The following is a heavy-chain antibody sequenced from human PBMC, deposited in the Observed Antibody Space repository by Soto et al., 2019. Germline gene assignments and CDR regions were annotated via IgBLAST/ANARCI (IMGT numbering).Heavy chain of an antibody. CDR2: IYYSGST. CDR1: GGSVNTGGYY. D-gene: IGHD3-22*01. CDR3: ARGGTSYDSSGYFDY. Sequence: PSETLSLTCTVSGGSVNTGGYYLNWIRQHPGKGLEWIGYIYYSGSTYYNPSLKSRVTISVDRFKNQFSLKLSSVTAADTAVYYCARGGTSYDSSGYFDYWGQGTVVTVSS. V-gene: IGHV4-31*03. J-gene: IGHJ4*02.